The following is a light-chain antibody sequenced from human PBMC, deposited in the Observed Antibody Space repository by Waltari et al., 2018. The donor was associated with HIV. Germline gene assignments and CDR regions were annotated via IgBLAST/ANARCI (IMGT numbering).Light chain of an antibody. CDR2: EVT. CDR3: SSYADRNGFYVV. J-gene: IGLJ2*01. Sequence: QSALTQPPSASGSPGQSVTISCPGTNSDLGGYNYVSWYQQHPGKAPKLVISEVTKRPSGVPERFSGSKSGTTASLTVSGLQAEDEADYYCSSYADRNGFYVVFGGGTRLTVL. CDR1: NSDLGGYNY. V-gene: IGLV2-8*01.